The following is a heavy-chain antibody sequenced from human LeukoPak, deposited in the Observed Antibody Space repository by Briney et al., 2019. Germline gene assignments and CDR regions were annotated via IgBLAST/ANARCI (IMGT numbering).Heavy chain of an antibody. V-gene: IGHV4-59*11. CDR1: ANSFSSHY. Sequence: SETLSLTCAVSANSFSSHYWTWIRQPPGKGLEWIGYISYIGSTNYNPSLKSRVTISIDTSKNQFSLKLTSVTAADTAVYYCARDLVTVTKGFDIWGQGTMVSVSS. D-gene: IGHD4-17*01. J-gene: IGHJ3*02. CDR2: ISYIGST. CDR3: ARDLVTVTKGFDI.